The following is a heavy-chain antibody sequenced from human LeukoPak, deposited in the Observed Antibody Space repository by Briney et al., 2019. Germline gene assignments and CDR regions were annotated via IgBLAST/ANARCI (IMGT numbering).Heavy chain of an antibody. CDR3: TRRLDD. CDR1: GFTFSSYS. CDR2: IKHDESEK. J-gene: IGHJ4*02. D-gene: IGHD3-16*01. V-gene: IGHV3-7*01. Sequence: GGSLRLSCAASGFTFSSYSMDWVRQAPGKGLEWVANIKHDESEKNYLDSVKGRFTISRDNAQNSLYLQMNGLRVEDTAVYYCTRRLDDWGQGTLVTVSS.